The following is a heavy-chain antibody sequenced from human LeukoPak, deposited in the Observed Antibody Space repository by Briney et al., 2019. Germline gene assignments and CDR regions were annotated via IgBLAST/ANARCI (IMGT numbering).Heavy chain of an antibody. CDR3: AKTSSVVAVAGTGFDY. J-gene: IGHJ4*02. Sequence: SGGSLRLSCAASGFTFSSYAMSWVRQAPGKGLGWVSAISGSGGSTYYADSVKGRFTISRDNSKNTLYLQMNSLRAEDTAVYYCAKTSSVVAVAGTGFDYWGQGTLVTVSS. D-gene: IGHD6-19*01. CDR1: GFTFSSYA. CDR2: ISGSGGST. V-gene: IGHV3-23*01.